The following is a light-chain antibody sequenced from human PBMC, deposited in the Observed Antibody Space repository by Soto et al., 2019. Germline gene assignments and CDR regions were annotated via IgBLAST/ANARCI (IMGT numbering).Light chain of an antibody. CDR2: GAS. Sequence: EIVLTQSPATLSLSPGGRAPLSCRASQSVSRRLAWYQHRPGQSPRLLISGASMRASGVPVRFSGSGSGTDFTLTISRLEPEDFAVYYCQQYGSSPITFGQGTRLEIK. CDR3: QQYGSSPIT. J-gene: IGKJ5*01. V-gene: IGKV3-20*01. CDR1: QSVSRR.